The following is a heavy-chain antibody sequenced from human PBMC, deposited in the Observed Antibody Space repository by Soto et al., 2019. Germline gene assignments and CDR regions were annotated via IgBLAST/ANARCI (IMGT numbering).Heavy chain of an antibody. Sequence: ASVKVSCKASGYTFTSYGISWVRQAPGQGLEWMGWISAYNGNTNYAQKLQSRVTMTTDTSTSTAYMELRSLRSDDTAVYYCARDVGYCSSTSCQRTGRFDPWGQGTLVTVSS. CDR1: GYTFTSYG. J-gene: IGHJ5*02. V-gene: IGHV1-18*01. CDR2: ISAYNGNT. D-gene: IGHD2-2*01. CDR3: ARDVGYCSSTSCQRTGRFDP.